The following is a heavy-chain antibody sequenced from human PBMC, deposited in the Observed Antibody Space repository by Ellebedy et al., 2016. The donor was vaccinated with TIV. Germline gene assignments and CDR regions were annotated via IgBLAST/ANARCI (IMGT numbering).Heavy chain of an antibody. CDR2: IKQDGSEK. J-gene: IGHJ4*02. CDR1: GFTFSSYW. CDR3: ARVYDILTGYLHYFDY. D-gene: IGHD3-9*01. V-gene: IGHV3-7*01. Sequence: GESLKISCAASGFTFSSYWMSWVRQAPGKGLEWVANIKQDGSEKYYVDSVKGRFTISRDNAKNSLYLQMNSLRAEDTAVYYCARVYDILTGYLHYFDYWGQGTLVTVSS.